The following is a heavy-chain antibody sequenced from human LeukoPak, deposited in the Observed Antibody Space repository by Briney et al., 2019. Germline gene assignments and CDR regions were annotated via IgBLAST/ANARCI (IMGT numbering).Heavy chain of an antibody. J-gene: IGHJ4*02. D-gene: IGHD4-23*01. CDR1: VYTFTSYY. CDR2: INPSGGST. Sequence: GSSVKVSCQASVYTFTSYYMHSVRQAPGQGLEWMGIINPSGGSTNYAQKFQGSVTITRDTSTRTVYMELSSLRSADTAVYYRSRRAQTTVVTPAGYYIDYCGQPTLPTASS. CDR3: SRRAQTTVVTPAGYYIDY. V-gene: IGHV1-46*01.